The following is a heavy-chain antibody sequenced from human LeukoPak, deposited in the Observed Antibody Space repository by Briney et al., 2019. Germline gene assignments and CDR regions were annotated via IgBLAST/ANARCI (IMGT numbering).Heavy chain of an antibody. J-gene: IGHJ4*02. CDR3: ARGRPRYFDY. CDR1: GFTLSSNY. V-gene: IGHV3-66*01. Sequence: PGGSLRLSCAASGFTLSSNYMSWVRPPAGKGLEWVSVIYSGGSTYYADSVKGRFTISRDNSKNTLYLQMNSLRAEDTAVYYCARGRPRYFDYWGQGTLVTVSS. CDR2: IYSGGST.